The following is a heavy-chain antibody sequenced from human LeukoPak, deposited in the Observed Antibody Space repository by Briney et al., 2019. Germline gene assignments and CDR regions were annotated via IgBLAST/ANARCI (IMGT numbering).Heavy chain of an antibody. J-gene: IGHJ4*02. CDR1: GFTFSNYW. Sequence: PGRSLRLSCAASGFTFSNYWMHWVRQAPGKGLVWVSRISSDGSTTTYADSVKGRFTISRDNAKNTMYLQMNSLRAEDTALYYCARVTEYSTAGMRYWGQGIQVTVPS. CDR2: ISSDGSTT. V-gene: IGHV3-74*01. D-gene: IGHD6-13*01. CDR3: ARVTEYSTAGMRY.